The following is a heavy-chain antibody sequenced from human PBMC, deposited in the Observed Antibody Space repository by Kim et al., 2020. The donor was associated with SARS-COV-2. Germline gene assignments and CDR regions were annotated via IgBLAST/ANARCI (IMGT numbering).Heavy chain of an antibody. CDR3: ARASGITMIVVVTAYGMDV. D-gene: IGHD3-22*01. CDR1: GYTFTSYY. J-gene: IGHJ6*02. V-gene: IGHV1-46*01. CDR2: INPSGGST. Sequence: ASVKVSCKASGYTFTSYYMHWVRQAPGQGLEWMGIINPSGGSTSYAQKFQGRVTMTRDTSTSTVYMELSSLRSEDTAVYYCARASGITMIVVVTAYGMDVWGQGTTVTVYS.